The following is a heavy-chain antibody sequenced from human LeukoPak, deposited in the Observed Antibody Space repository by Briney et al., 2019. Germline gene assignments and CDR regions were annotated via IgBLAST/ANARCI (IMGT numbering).Heavy chain of an antibody. CDR1: GFPFNSYA. V-gene: IGHV3-30*02. CDR2: IWYDGSNK. J-gene: IGHJ4*02. D-gene: IGHD3-9*01. CDR3: AKGAYLRYFEWLWAN. Sequence: GGSLRLSSAASGFPFNSYAMHCVRQAPGKGLEWVAMIWYDGSNKYYADSVKGRFTISRDNSKNTLYLQMSSLRPEDTAVYYCAKGAYLRYFEWLWANWGQGTLVTVSS.